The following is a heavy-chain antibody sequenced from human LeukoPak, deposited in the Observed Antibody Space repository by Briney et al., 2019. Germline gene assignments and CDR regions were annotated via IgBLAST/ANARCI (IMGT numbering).Heavy chain of an antibody. V-gene: IGHV3-11*06. D-gene: IGHD6-13*01. J-gene: IGHJ4*02. CDR1: GFTFIDYS. CDR3: ARVSEIAAAGTVDY. Sequence: GSLRLSCAASGFTFIDYSMSWIRQAPGKGREWVSYISSRSSYTTYADSVKGRFTISRDNAKNSLYLQMNSLRAEDTAVYYCARVSEIAAAGTVDYWGQGTLVTVSS. CDR2: ISSRSSYT.